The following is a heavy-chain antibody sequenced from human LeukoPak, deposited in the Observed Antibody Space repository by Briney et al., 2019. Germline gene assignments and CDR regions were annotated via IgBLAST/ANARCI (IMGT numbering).Heavy chain of an antibody. CDR1: GFTFSSYS. D-gene: IGHD4-17*01. V-gene: IGHV3-48*01. Sequence: GGSLRLSCAASGFTFSSYSMNWVRQAPGKGLEWVSYISSGSSTVYYADSVKGRFTISRDNAKNSLYLQMNSLRAEDTAVYYCARDTGVDYWGQGTLVTVSS. J-gene: IGHJ4*02. CDR3: ARDTGVDY. CDR2: ISSGSSTV.